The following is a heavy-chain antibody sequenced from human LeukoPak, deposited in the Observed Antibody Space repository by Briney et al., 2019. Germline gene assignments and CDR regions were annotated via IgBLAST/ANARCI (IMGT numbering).Heavy chain of an antibody. D-gene: IGHD3-16*01. Sequence: GESLKISCKGSGYSFTSYWIGWVRQMPGKGLEWMGIIYPGDSDTRYSPSFQGQVTISADKSISTAYLRWSSLKASDTAMYYCARGPPQYLPFGDDAFDIWGQGTMVTVSS. CDR3: ARGPPQYLPFGDDAFDI. V-gene: IGHV5-51*01. J-gene: IGHJ3*02. CDR1: GYSFTSYW. CDR2: IYPGDSDT.